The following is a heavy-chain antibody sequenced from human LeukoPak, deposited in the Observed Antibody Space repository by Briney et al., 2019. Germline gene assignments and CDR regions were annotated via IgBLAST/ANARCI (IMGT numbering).Heavy chain of an antibody. V-gene: IGHV3-48*03. CDR2: ISASAISI. J-gene: IGHJ3*01. CDR1: GFTFSSYE. Sequence: PGGSLRLSCAASGFTFSSYEMSWVRQAPGKGLEWISYISASAISIYYADSVKGRFTISRDNAKNSLFLPMNSLRADDTAVYYCARDEDHDAFDVWGQGTMVTVSS. CDR3: ARDEDHDAFDV.